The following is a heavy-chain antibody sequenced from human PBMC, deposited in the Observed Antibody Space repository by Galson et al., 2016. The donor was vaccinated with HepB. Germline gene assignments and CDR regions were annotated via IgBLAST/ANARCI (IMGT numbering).Heavy chain of an antibody. J-gene: IGHJ4*02. CDR1: GFTLSNYA. D-gene: IGHD6-25*01. CDR3: ARVVAAGARPPVAFQY. V-gene: IGHV3-30*04. Sequence: SLRLSCAVSGFTLSNYAMNWVRQAPGTGLEWVSGTSYDGANKYYADSVKGQATISRDDSKNTVYLQMDSLRGEDTAVYYCARVVAAGARPPVAFQYWGQGILVTVAS. CDR2: TSYDGANK.